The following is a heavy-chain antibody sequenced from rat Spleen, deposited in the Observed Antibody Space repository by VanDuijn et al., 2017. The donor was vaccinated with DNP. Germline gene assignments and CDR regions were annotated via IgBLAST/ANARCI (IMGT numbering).Heavy chain of an antibody. CDR3: ARGSYFDY. J-gene: IGHJ2*01. CDR1: GFTFSNYY. D-gene: IGHD5-1*01. Sequence: EVQLVESGGGLVQPGRSLKLSCAASGFTFSNYYMAWVRQAPTKGLEWVAAISTGGGNTYYRDSVKGRFTVSRDDAKSSLYLQMNSLKSEDTATYYCARGSYFDYWGQGVMVTVSS. CDR2: ISTGGGNT. V-gene: IGHV5-25*01.